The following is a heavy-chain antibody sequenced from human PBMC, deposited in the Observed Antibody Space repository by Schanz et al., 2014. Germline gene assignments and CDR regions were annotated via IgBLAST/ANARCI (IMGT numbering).Heavy chain of an antibody. Sequence: EVQLVESGGGLVKPGGSLRLSCAASTSIFNHAWMSWVRQAPGKGLEWVSAISGSGGSTYYADSVKGRFGISRDNSENTLYLQMNSLRAEDTAVYYCARKVVATIGGYYDNWGQGTLVIVSS. CDR2: ISGSGGST. J-gene: IGHJ4*02. CDR3: ARKVVATIGGYYDN. D-gene: IGHD5-12*01. V-gene: IGHV3-23*04. CDR1: TSIFNHAW.